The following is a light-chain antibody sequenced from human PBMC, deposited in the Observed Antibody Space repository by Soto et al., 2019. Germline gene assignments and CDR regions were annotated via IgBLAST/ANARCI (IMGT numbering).Light chain of an antibody. CDR3: QSYDSGLSGSV. J-gene: IGLJ3*02. V-gene: IGLV1-40*01. CDR1: DSNIGENFD. Sequence: QSVLTQPPSVSGAPGQRVTISCTGSDSNIGENFDIHWYQQLPGTAPKLLIYGNNNRPSGVPDRFSASRSGTSASLAITGLQAEDEADYYCQSYDSGLSGSVFGGGTKVPS. CDR2: GNN.